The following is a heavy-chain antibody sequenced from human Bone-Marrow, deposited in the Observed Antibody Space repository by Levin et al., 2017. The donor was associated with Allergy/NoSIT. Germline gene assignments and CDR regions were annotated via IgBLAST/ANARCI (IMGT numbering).Heavy chain of an antibody. V-gene: IGHV2-5*02. D-gene: IGHD6-19*01. CDR2: IYWDDDK. CDR3: AHPSVAGMPNALGYASYFDY. J-gene: IGHJ4*02. Sequence: ESGPTLVKPTQTLTLTCTFSGFSLSTSGVGVGWIRQPPGKALEWLALIYWDDDKRYSPSLKSRLTITKDTSKNQVVLTMTNMDPVDTATYYCAHPSVAGMPNALGYASYFDYWGQGTLVTVSS. CDR1: GFSLSTSGVG.